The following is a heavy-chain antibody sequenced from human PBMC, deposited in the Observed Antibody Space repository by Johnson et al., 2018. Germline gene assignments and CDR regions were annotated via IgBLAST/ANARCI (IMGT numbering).Heavy chain of an antibody. J-gene: IGHJ1*01. Sequence: QVQLQQWGAGLLKPSETLSLICAVYGGSLSGYYMSWIRQAPGKGLEWVSYISSSGRTIYYADSVKGRFTISRDNAKHTLYLQMNSLRAEDTPVYYCARVVRGTYYAGSFQHWGQGTLVTVSS. V-gene: IGHV3-11*01. CDR3: ARVVRGTYYAGSFQH. CDR2: ISSSGRTI. CDR1: GGSLSGYY. D-gene: IGHD1-26*01.